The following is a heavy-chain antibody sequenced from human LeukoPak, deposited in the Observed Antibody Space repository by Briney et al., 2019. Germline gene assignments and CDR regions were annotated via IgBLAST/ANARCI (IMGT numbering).Heavy chain of an antibody. D-gene: IGHD3-22*01. V-gene: IGHV4-4*07. CDR3: ARRVITMIPD. CDR2: IYTSGST. CDR1: GDSISNYY. Sequence: PSETLSLTCTVSGDSISNYYWSWIRQPAGKGLEWIGRIYTSGSTNYNPSLKSRVTISVDKSKNQFSLKLSSVTAADTAVYYCARRVITMIPDWGQGTLVTVSS. J-gene: IGHJ4*02.